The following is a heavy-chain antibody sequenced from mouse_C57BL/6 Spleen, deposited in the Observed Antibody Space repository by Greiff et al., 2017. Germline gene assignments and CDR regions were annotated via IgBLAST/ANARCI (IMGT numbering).Heavy chain of an antibody. CDR2: IDPSDSYT. CDR3: ASALYGY. D-gene: IGHD1-1*01. Sequence: QVQLQQPGAVLVKPGASVKLSCKASGYTFTSYWMQWVKQRPGQGLEWIGEIDPSDSYTNYNQKFKGKATLTVDTSSSTAYMQLSSLTSEDSAVYYCASALYGYWGQGTTLTVSS. J-gene: IGHJ2*01. CDR1: GYTFTSYW. V-gene: IGHV1-50*01.